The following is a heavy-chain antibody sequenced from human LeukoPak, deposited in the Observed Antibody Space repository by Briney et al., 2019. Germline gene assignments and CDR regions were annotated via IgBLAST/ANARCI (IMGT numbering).Heavy chain of an antibody. J-gene: IGHJ4*02. CDR1: GGSISTYY. Sequence: PSETLSLTCTVSGGSISTYYWSWVRQPPGKGLEWIGHTYYSGSTDYNPSLKGRVTISVDTSKNQFSLKLTSVTAADTAVYYCARVSFAHYFDYWGQGTLVSVSS. CDR2: TYYSGST. CDR3: ARVSFAHYFDY. D-gene: IGHD3-16*01. V-gene: IGHV4-59*01.